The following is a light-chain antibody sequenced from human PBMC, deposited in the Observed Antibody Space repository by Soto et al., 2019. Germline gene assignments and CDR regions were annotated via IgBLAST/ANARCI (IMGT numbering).Light chain of an antibody. Sequence: IVMTQSPATLSVSPWERATLSCRASQSINSNLAWYQQKPGQAPRLLMFRASIRATGFPARFSGSGSGTEFNITISSLQSEDSAIYYCQQYNNWPRATFGGGTNVEIK. CDR2: RAS. CDR3: QQYNNWPRAT. V-gene: IGKV3-15*01. J-gene: IGKJ4*01. CDR1: QSINSN.